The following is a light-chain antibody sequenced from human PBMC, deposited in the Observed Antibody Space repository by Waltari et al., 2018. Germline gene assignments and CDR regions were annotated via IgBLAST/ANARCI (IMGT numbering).Light chain of an antibody. CDR1: HDISDY. CDR2: DAS. J-gene: IGKJ4*01. CDR3: QQTYSVPLT. V-gene: IGKV1-33*01. Sequence: DIQMTQSPSSLSASVGDTVTITCQANHDISDYLNWYQQKPGKAPNLLISDASHLEAGVPSRFSGSGYGTDFSLTISSLQPEDFATYYCQQTYSVPLTFGGGTKVEVK.